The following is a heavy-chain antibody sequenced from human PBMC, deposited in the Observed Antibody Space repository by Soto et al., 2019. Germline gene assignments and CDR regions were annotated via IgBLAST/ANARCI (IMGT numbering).Heavy chain of an antibody. V-gene: IGHV3-30*18. CDR2: ISYDGSNK. J-gene: IGHJ6*02. CDR3: AKDLVVVVVAATHLGYGMDV. Sequence: GGSLRLSCAASGFTFSSYGMHWVRQAPGKGLEWVAVISYDGSNKYYADSVKGRFTISRDNSKNTLYLQMNSLRAEDTAVYYCAKDLVVVVVAATHLGYGMDVWGQGPTVTVSS. D-gene: IGHD2-15*01. CDR1: GFTFSSYG.